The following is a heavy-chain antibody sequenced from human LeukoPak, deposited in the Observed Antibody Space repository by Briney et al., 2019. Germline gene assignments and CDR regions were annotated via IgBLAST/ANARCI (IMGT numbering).Heavy chain of an antibody. J-gene: IGHJ6*02. Sequence: GGSLRLSCAASGFTFDDYAIHWVRHAPGKGLEWVSGISWNSGSIGYADSVKGRFTISRDNAKNSLYLHMHSLRAEDPALYYCAQDIGRNYYYGMDVWGQRTTVTVSS. D-gene: IGHD1-26*01. CDR1: GFTFDDYA. CDR2: ISWNSGSI. CDR3: AQDIGRNYYYGMDV. V-gene: IGHV3-9*01.